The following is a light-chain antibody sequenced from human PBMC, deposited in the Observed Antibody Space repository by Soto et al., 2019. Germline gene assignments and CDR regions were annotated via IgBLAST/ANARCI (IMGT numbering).Light chain of an antibody. V-gene: IGLV2-14*01. Sequence: QSALTQPASVSGSPGHSITISCTGTSSDVGGFSYVSWFQQHPGKAPKLMIYEVSNRPSGVSNRFSGSKSGNTASLTISGLQAEDEADYYCSSYTSSNTLVFGGGTKLTVL. J-gene: IGLJ3*02. CDR2: EVS. CDR3: SSYTSSNTLV. CDR1: SSDVGGFSY.